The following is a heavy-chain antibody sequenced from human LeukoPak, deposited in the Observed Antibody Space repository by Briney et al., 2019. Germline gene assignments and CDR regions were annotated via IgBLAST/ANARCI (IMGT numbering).Heavy chain of an antibody. V-gene: IGHV4-61*02. CDR2: IHTSGST. D-gene: IGHD2-2*03. CDR1: GGSISSGSYY. CDR3: ARDLDI. J-gene: IGHJ4*02. Sequence: PSQTLSLTCTVSGGSISSGSYYWSWIRQPAGKGLEWIGRIHTSGSTNYNPSLKSRVTISVDTSKNQFSLKLSSVTAADTAVYYCARDLDIWGQGTLVTVSS.